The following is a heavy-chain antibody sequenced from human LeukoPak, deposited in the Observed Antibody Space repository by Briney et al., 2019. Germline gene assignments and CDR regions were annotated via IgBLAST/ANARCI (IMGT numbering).Heavy chain of an antibody. CDR2: ISGSGGST. CDR3: AYAPITIFGVVIPFDY. CDR1: GFTFSSYA. J-gene: IGHJ4*02. V-gene: IGHV3-23*01. D-gene: IGHD3-3*01. Sequence: GGSLRLSCAASGFTFSSYAMNWVRQAPGKGLEWVSAISGSGGSTYYADSVKGRFTISRDNSKNTLYLQMNSLRAEDTAVYYCAYAPITIFGVVIPFDYWGQGTLVTVSS.